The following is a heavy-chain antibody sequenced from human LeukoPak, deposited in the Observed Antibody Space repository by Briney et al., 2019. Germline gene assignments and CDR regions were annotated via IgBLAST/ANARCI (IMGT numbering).Heavy chain of an antibody. D-gene: IGHD1-26*01. CDR2: MYPGDSST. J-gene: IGHJ3*02. Sequence: GESLKISCKVSGYSFTSYWIGWVRQMPGKGLEWMGIMYPGDSSTKYRPPFQGQVTISADNSISTAYLQWSSLKASDTAMYYCARPRSGSYYGAFDIWGQGTMVTVSS. CDR3: ARPRSGSYYGAFDI. V-gene: IGHV5-51*01. CDR1: GYSFTSYW.